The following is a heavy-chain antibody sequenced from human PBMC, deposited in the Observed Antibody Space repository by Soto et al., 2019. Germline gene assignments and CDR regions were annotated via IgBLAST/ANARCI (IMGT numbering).Heavy chain of an antibody. CDR2: INGDGSGT. J-gene: IGHJ4*02. CDR1: GFTFSGSW. Sequence: EVQLVESGGGLVQPGGSLRLSCAAYGFTFSGSWMHWVRQAPGKGLVWVSRINGDGSGTSYADFVKGRFTISRDDAKNTLFLQMNGLRAEDTAVYYCARGIFGSGTANDYWGKGTLVTVSS. V-gene: IGHV3-74*01. CDR3: ARGIFGSGTANDY. D-gene: IGHD3-10*01.